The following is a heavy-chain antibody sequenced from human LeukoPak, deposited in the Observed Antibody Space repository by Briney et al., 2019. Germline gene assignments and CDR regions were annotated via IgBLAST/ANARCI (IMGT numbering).Heavy chain of an antibody. D-gene: IGHD2-8*01. CDR1: GGSISSTSYY. CDR3: ARDLMGLRVYFDY. Sequence: PSETLSLTCTVSGGSISSTSYYWGWIRQPPGKGLEWIGSIYYSGSTYYNPSLKSRVTISVDTSKNQFSLKLSSVTAADTAVYYCARDLMGLRVYFDYWGQGTLVTVSS. CDR2: IYYSGST. V-gene: IGHV4-39*07. J-gene: IGHJ4*02.